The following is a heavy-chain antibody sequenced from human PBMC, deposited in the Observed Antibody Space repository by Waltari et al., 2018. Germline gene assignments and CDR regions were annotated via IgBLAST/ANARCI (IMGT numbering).Heavy chain of an antibody. CDR1: GFPCGDYA. D-gene: IGHD4-17*01. CDR3: TRAMTTVTPYYFDY. CDR2: IRSKAYGGIT. V-gene: IGHV3-49*03. J-gene: IGHJ4*02. Sequence: EVQLVESGGGLVQPGRSLRLSCTASGFPCGDYAMSWLRQAPGKGREWVGFIRSKAYGGITEYAAAVKGRFTISRDDSKSIAYLQMNSLKTEDTAVYYCTRAMTTVTPYYFDYWGQGTLVTVSS.